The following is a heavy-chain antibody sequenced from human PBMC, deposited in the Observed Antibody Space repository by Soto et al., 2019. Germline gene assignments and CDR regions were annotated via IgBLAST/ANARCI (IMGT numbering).Heavy chain of an antibody. CDR1: GFTFSSYG. Sequence: PGGSLRLSCAASGFTFSSYGMHWVRQAPGKGLEWVAVISYDGSNKYYADSVKGRFTISRDNSKNTLYLQMNSLRAEDTAVYYCAKDSISRPGEDYYFDYWGQGTLVTVSS. V-gene: IGHV3-30*18. CDR2: ISYDGSNK. CDR3: AKDSISRPGEDYYFDY. J-gene: IGHJ4*02.